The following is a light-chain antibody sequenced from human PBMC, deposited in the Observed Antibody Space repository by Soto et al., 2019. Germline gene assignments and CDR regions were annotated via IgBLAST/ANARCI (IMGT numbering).Light chain of an antibody. Sequence: QSVLTQPPSVSGAPGQRVTISCTGSSSNIGAGYDVHWYQQLPGTAPKLLIYGNSNRPSGVPDRFSGSKSGTSASLAITGLQAEDDADYYCQSYDSSLIGSYVFGTGTKLTVL. CDR3: QSYDSSLIGSYV. CDR1: SSNIGAGYD. J-gene: IGLJ1*01. CDR2: GNS. V-gene: IGLV1-40*01.